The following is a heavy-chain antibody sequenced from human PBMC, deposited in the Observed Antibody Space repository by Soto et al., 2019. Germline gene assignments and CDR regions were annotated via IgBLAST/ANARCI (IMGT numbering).Heavy chain of an antibody. Sequence: SVKVSCKASGGTFSSYTISWVRQAPGQGLEWMGRIIPILGIANYAQKFQGRVTITADKSTSTAYMELSSLRSEDTAVYYCASFPRQQLVGAWFDPWGQGTLVTVSS. V-gene: IGHV1-69*02. CDR3: ASFPRQQLVGAWFDP. CDR1: GGTFSSYT. D-gene: IGHD6-13*01. CDR2: IIPILGIA. J-gene: IGHJ5*02.